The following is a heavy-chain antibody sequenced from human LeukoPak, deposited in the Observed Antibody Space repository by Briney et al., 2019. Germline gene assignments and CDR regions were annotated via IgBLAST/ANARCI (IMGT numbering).Heavy chain of an antibody. CDR1: GGSISSYY. Sequence: PSETLSLTCTVSGGSISSYYWSWIRQPPGKGREWIGYIYYSGSTNYNPSLKSRVTISVDTSKNQFSLKLSSVTAADTAVYYCARGDDILTGYLTDYYFDYWGQGTLVTVSS. D-gene: IGHD3-9*01. CDR2: IYYSGST. V-gene: IGHV4-59*01. CDR3: ARGDDILTGYLTDYYFDY. J-gene: IGHJ4*02.